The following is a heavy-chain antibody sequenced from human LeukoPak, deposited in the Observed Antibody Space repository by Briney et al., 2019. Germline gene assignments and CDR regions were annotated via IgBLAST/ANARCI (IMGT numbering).Heavy chain of an antibody. D-gene: IGHD5-18*01. CDR2: IYYSGST. J-gene: IGHJ3*02. CDR1: GGSISSGGYY. CDR3: ARDRYTAIGALDAFDI. Sequence: SETLSLTCTVSGGSISSGGYYWSWIRQHPGKGLEWIGYIYYSGSTYYNPSLKSRVTISVDTSKNQFSLKLSSVTAADTAVYYCARDRYTAIGALDAFDIWGQGTMVTVSS. V-gene: IGHV4-31*03.